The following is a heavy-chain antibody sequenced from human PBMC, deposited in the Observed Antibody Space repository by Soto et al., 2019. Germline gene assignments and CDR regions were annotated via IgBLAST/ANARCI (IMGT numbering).Heavy chain of an antibody. J-gene: IGHJ6*02. CDR3: ARDEVFAVVVARDYYGMDV. Sequence: SETLSLTCSVSGGFVSSSSYSWGWIRQSPGKGLEWIGTIYSSENTYYNPSLLKGRFTISRDNSKNTLYLQMNSLRGEDTATYYCARDEVFAVVVARDYYGMDVWGQGTTVTVSS. V-gene: IGHV4-39*02. CDR2: IYSSENT. CDR1: GGFVSSSSYS. D-gene: IGHD2-15*01.